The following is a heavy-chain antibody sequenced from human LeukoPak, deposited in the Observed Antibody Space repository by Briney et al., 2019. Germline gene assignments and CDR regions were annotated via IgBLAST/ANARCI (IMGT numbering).Heavy chain of an antibody. CDR2: FYSGGNT. CDR1: GFTVSTNY. CDR3: ARGGGAFCGDDCRRTIDH. V-gene: IGHV3-53*01. Sequence: GGSLRLSCVVSGFTVSTNYMSWVRRAPGKGLEWVSVFYSGGNTYYADSVKGRFTISRDTSKNTLYLQMDSLRAEDTAVYYCARGGGAFCGDDCRRTIDHSGRGTLVTVSS. D-gene: IGHD2-21*02. J-gene: IGHJ4*02.